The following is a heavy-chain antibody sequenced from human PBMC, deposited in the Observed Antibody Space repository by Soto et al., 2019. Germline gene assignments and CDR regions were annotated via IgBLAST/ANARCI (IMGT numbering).Heavy chain of an antibody. CDR2: VYYSGST. J-gene: IGHJ5*02. V-gene: IGHV4-59*02. Sequence: SETLSLTCSVSGGSVANYSWSWIRQPPGKGLEWIGCVYYSGSTNHNPSLKSPVTMSVETSRNRLCLKLTSGTAADPAIYYCARSLHHYSLRNWFDTWGQGTLVTVSS. CDR3: ARSLHHYSLRNWFDT. CDR1: GGSVANYS. D-gene: IGHD4-4*01.